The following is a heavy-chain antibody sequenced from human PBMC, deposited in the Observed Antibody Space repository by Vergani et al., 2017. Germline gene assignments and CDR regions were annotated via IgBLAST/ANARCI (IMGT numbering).Heavy chain of an antibody. CDR1: GFIFSTYA. J-gene: IGHJ4*02. V-gene: IGHV3-20*04. D-gene: IGHD2-2*01. CDR2: ISWNGETK. Sequence: EVQLLESGGDLVQPGGSLRLSCTASGFIFSTYAMSWVRQAPGKGLEWVSEISWNGETKNYADSVQGRFIISRDNAKNSLYLQMRTLRPEDTALYYCVRGPLPAIPAMFDSWGQGTLVTVSS. CDR3: VRGPLPAIPAMFDS.